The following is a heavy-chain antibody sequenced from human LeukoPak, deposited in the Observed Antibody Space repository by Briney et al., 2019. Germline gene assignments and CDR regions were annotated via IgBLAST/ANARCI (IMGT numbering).Heavy chain of an antibody. J-gene: IGHJ3*02. CDR1: GGSINSHF. V-gene: IGHV4-59*11. Sequence: SETLSLICTVSGGSINSHFWSWIRQPPGKGLEWIGYIYNSGRTKYNPSLQSRVTISLDTSESNFSLKLTSVTAADTAVYYCARLFDNDSSGHPDTFDMWGQGTVVIVSS. D-gene: IGHD3-22*01. CDR2: IYNSGRT. CDR3: ARLFDNDSSGHPDTFDM.